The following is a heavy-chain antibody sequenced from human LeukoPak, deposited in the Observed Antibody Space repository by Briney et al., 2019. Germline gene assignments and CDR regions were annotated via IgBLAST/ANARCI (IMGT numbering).Heavy chain of an antibody. Sequence: ASVKVSCKASGYTFISYGISWVRQAPGQGLEWMGWISAYNGNTNYAQKLQGRVTMTTDTSTSTAYMELRSLRSDDTAVYYCARSKVRGYQGYYFNYWGQGTLVTVSS. J-gene: IGHJ4*02. CDR3: ARSKVRGYQGYYFNY. CDR2: ISAYNGNT. CDR1: GYTFISYG. V-gene: IGHV1-18*04. D-gene: IGHD3-22*01.